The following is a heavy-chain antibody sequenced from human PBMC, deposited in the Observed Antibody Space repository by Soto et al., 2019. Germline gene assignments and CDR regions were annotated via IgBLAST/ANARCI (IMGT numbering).Heavy chain of an antibody. V-gene: IGHV1-8*01. CDR2: MNTNSGNT. D-gene: IGHD3-16*02. J-gene: IGHJ6*02. CDR3: TRPHDYIWGSYRTIQSYGMDV. Sequence: QVQLVQSGAEVKKPGASVKVSCKASGYTFTSFDINWVRQATGQRLEWMGWMNTNSGNTDFAQKFQDRVSMTRDTSISTAYMELSNLRSEDTAVYYCTRPHDYIWGSYRTIQSYGMDVWGQGTTVTVSS. CDR1: GYTFTSFD.